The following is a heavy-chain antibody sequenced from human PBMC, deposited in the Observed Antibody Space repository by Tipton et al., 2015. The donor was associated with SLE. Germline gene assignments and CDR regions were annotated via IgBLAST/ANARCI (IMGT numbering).Heavy chain of an antibody. J-gene: IGHJ6*02. CDR3: ARATVTDSYYYGMDI. Sequence: TLSLTCTVSGDSISSRGYHWNWIRQHPGKGLEWIGYIYYSGSTSYSPSLKSRLSISLDTSNNQFSLKLTSVTAADTAIYYCARATVTDSYYYGMDIWGQGTSVTVSS. D-gene: IGHD4-17*01. V-gene: IGHV4-31*03. CDR2: IYYSGST. CDR1: GDSISSRGYH.